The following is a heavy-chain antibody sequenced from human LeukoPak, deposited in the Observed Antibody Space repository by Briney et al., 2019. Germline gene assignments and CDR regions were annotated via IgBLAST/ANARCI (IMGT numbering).Heavy chain of an antibody. J-gene: IGHJ4*02. Sequence: PGGSLKLSCAASGFTFISYSMNWVRQAPGKGLEWVSSISSSSSSIYYADSVKGRFTISRDNAKNSLYLQMNSLRAEDTAMYYCASDRGYYDSGRYVPLDYWGQGTLVTGSS. CDR2: ISSSSSSI. CDR1: GFTFISYS. CDR3: ASDRGYYDSGRYVPLDY. V-gene: IGHV3-21*01. D-gene: IGHD3-10*01.